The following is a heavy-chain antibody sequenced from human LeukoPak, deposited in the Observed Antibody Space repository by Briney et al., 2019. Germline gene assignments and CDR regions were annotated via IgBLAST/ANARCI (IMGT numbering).Heavy chain of an antibody. D-gene: IGHD6-6*01. CDR3: ARGIAARPIGWFDP. CDR1: GGSFSGYY. CDR2: INHSGST. V-gene: IGHV4-34*01. Sequence: SSETLSLTCAVYGGSFSGYYWSWIRQPPGKGLEWIGEINHSGSTNYNPSLKSRVTISVDTSKNQFSLKLSSVTAADTAVYYCARGIAARPIGWFDPWGQGTLVTVSS. J-gene: IGHJ5*02.